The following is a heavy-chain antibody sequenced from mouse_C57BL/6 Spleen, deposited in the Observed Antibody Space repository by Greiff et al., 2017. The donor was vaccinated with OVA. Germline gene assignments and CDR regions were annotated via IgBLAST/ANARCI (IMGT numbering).Heavy chain of an antibody. CDR1: GYSFTSYY. V-gene: IGHV1-66*01. CDR2: IYPGSGNT. Sequence: VKLKQSGPELVKPGASVKISCKASGYSFTSYYIHWVKQRPGQGLEWIGWIYPGSGNTKYNEKFKGKATLTADTSSSTAYMQLSSLTSEDSAVYYCARGDSGFAYWGQGTLVTVSA. J-gene: IGHJ3*01. CDR3: ARGDSGFAY.